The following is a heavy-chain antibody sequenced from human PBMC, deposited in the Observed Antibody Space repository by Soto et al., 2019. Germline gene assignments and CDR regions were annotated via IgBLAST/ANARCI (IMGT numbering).Heavy chain of an antibody. CDR1: GFIFSDYY. V-gene: IGHV3-11*01. Sequence: LRLSCAASGFIFSDYYMSWIRQAPGKGLEWVSYISSGAKTVHYADSVKGRFTVSRDNTKNSLYLQMNSLTAEDTAVYYCARDGAALDVWGQGTMVTGSS. J-gene: IGHJ3*01. CDR3: ARDGAALDV. D-gene: IGHD3-16*01. CDR2: ISSGAKTV.